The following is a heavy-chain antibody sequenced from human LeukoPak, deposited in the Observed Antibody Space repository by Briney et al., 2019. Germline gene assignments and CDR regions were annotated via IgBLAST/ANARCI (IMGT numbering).Heavy chain of an antibody. CDR2: ISSSSSYM. J-gene: IGHJ6*02. Sequence: GGSLRLSCAASGFTFSSYSMNWVRQAPGKGLEWVSSISSSSSYMYYADSVKGRFTISRDNAKNSLYLQMNSLRAEDTAVYYCAREMGESSSWYQYYYGMDVWGQGTTVTVSS. V-gene: IGHV3-21*01. D-gene: IGHD6-13*01. CDR1: GFTFSSYS. CDR3: AREMGESSSWYQYYYGMDV.